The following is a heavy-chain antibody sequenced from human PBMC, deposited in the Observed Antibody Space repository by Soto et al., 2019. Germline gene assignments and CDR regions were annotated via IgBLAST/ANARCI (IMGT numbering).Heavy chain of an antibody. CDR1: GFTFSNSG. CDR3: ARDIRTNRDTLCS. Sequence: GGSLRLSCAASGFTFSNSGMHCVRQAPGKGLEWLAVILYAGNNDFYADSVNGRFTISRDNSNNTLYLQMNSLRAEDTAVYYCARDIRTNRDTLCSWGQGTLVTVSS. J-gene: IGHJ5*02. D-gene: IGHD3-16*01. CDR2: ILYAGNND. V-gene: IGHV3-33*01.